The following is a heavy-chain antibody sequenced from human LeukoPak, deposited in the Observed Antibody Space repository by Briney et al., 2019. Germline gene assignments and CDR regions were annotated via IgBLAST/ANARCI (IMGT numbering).Heavy chain of an antibody. J-gene: IGHJ4*02. CDR3: ARLYYDILTGYYIFDY. CDR1: GGSISSSSYY. CDR2: IYYSGST. Sequence: SETLSLTCTVSGGSISSSSYYWGWIRQPPGKGLEWIGSIYYSGSTNYNPSLKSRVTISIDTSKNQFSLKLSSVTAADTAVYYCARLYYDILTGYYIFDYWGQGTLVTVSS. D-gene: IGHD3-9*01. V-gene: IGHV4-39*07.